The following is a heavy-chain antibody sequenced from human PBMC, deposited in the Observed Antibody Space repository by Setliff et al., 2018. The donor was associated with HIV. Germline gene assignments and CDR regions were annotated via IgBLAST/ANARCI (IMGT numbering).Heavy chain of an antibody. V-gene: IGHV1-69*06. Sequence: SVKVSCKASGGTFSRHAFSWVRQAPGQGLEWMGGIIPTFDTANYAQKFQGRVTITADKSTNTVYMELNSLRSEDTAMYYCARGVHSGGSGWYNWYFDLWGRGILVTVSS. CDR2: IIPTFDTA. CDR1: GGTFSRHA. J-gene: IGHJ2*01. D-gene: IGHD6-19*01. CDR3: ARGVHSGGSGWYNWYFDL.